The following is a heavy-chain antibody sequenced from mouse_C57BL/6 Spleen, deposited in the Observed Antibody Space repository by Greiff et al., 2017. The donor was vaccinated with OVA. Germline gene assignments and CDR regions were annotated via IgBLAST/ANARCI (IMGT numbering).Heavy chain of an antibody. CDR3: ATYYGNYRDYFDY. V-gene: IGHV1-74*01. CDR1: GYTFTSYW. CDR2: IHPSDSDT. D-gene: IGHD2-1*01. Sequence: QVQLQQPGAELVKPGASVKVSCKASGYTFTSYWMHWVKQRPGQGLEWIGRIHPSDSDTNYNQKLKGKATLTVDKYSSTAYMQLSSLTSEDSAVYYCATYYGNYRDYFDYWGQGTTLTVSS. J-gene: IGHJ2*01.